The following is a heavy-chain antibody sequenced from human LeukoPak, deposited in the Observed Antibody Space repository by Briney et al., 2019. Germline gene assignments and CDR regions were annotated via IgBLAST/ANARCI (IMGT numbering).Heavy chain of an antibody. V-gene: IGHV3-23*01. Sequence: GGSLRLSCAASGFTFSSYAKSWVRQAPGKGLEWVSAISGSGGSIYYADSVKGRFTISRDNSKNTLYLQMNSLRAEDTAVYYCAEDQAPSTMVRGVFDYWGQGTLVTVSS. CDR3: AEDQAPSTMVRGVFDY. D-gene: IGHD3-10*01. CDR2: ISGSGGSI. J-gene: IGHJ4*02. CDR1: GFTFSSYA.